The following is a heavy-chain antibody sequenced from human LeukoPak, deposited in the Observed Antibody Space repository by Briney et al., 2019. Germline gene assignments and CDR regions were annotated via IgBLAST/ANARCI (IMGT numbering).Heavy chain of an antibody. V-gene: IGHV3-23*01. CDR2: ISGSGGST. J-gene: IGHJ4*02. Sequence: PGGSLRLSCAASGFTFSSYAMSWVRQAPGKGLEWVSAISGSGGSTYYADSVKGRFTISRDNSKNTLYLQMNSLRAEDTAVYYCARSVGVTTWVYFDYWGQGTLVTVSS. CDR1: GFTFSSYA. D-gene: IGHD1-26*01. CDR3: ARSVGVTTWVYFDY.